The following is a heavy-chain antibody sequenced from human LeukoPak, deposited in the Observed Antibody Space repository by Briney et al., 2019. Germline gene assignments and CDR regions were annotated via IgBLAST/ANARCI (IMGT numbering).Heavy chain of an antibody. CDR2: IYTSGST. Sequence: SETLSLTCTVSGGSISSYYWSWIRQPAGKGLEWIGRIYTSGSTNYNPSLKSRVTMSVDTSKNQFSLKLSSVTAADTAVYYCASSHPITLTDSSSWYVWGQGTLVTVSS. J-gene: IGHJ4*02. CDR1: GGSISSYY. V-gene: IGHV4-4*07. CDR3: ASSHPITLTDSSSWYV. D-gene: IGHD6-13*01.